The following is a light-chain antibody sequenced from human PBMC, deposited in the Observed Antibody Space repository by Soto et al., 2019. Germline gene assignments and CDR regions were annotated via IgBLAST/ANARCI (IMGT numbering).Light chain of an antibody. CDR3: QQYNNWPPWT. V-gene: IGKV3-15*01. CDR2: GAS. J-gene: IGKJ1*01. Sequence: EIVMPQSPDTLSVSPGERSTLSCSASQSVSSNLAWYQQKPGQAPRLLIYGASTRATGIPARFSGSGSGTEFTLTISSLQSEDFAVYYCQQYNNWPPWTFGQGTKVDI. CDR1: QSVSSN.